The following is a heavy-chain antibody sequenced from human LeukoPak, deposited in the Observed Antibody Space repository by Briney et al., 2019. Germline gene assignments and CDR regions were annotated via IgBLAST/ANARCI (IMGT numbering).Heavy chain of an antibody. CDR1: GGSISSSSYY. V-gene: IGHV4-39*01. Sequence: SETLSLTCTVSGGSISSSSYYWGWIRQPPGKGLEWIGSIYYSGSTYYNPSLKSRVTISVDTSKNQFSLRLSSVTAADTAVYYCARHGGSMTTVLIEFPYWGQGTLVTVSS. CDR2: IYYSGST. CDR3: ARHGGSMTTVLIEFPY. D-gene: IGHD4-17*01. J-gene: IGHJ4*02.